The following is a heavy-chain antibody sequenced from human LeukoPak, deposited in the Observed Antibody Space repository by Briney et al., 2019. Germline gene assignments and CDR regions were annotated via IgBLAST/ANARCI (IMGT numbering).Heavy chain of an antibody. J-gene: IGHJ3*02. Sequence: GGSLRLSCAASGSTVSSNYMSWVRQAPGKGLEWVSVIYSGGSTYYADSVMGRFTISRDNSKNTLYLQMNSLRAEDTAVYYCARDCGGDCSDAFDIWGQGTMVTVSS. CDR2: IYSGGST. V-gene: IGHV3-53*01. CDR1: GSTVSSNY. CDR3: ARDCGGDCSDAFDI. D-gene: IGHD2-21*02.